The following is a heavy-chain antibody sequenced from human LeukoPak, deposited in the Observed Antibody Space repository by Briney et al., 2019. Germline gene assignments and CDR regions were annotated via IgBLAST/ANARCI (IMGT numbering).Heavy chain of an antibody. CDR2: INHSGST. CDR3: ARGPLRSGYYRPNWFDP. J-gene: IGHJ5*02. CDR1: GGSFSGYY. Sequence: PSEILSLTCAVYGGSFSGYYWSWIRQPPGKGLEWIGEINHSGSTNYNPSLKSRVTILADTSKNQFSLKLSSVTAADTAVYYCARGPLRSGYYRPNWFDPWGQGTLVTVSS. V-gene: IGHV4-34*01. D-gene: IGHD3-3*01.